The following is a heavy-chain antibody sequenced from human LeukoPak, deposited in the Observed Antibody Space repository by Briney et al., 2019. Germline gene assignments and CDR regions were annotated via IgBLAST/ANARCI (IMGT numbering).Heavy chain of an antibody. CDR2: TYYRSKWYN. CDR3: AKDRLYGSGRPEHFDY. J-gene: IGHJ4*02. Sequence: SQTLSLTCAISGDSVSSNSAAWNWIRQSPSRGLEWLGRTYYRSKWYNDYAVSVKSRITINPDTSKNQFSLQLNSVTPEDTAVYYCAKDRLYGSGRPEHFDYWGQGTLVTVSS. CDR1: GDSVSSNSAA. V-gene: IGHV6-1*01. D-gene: IGHD3-10*01.